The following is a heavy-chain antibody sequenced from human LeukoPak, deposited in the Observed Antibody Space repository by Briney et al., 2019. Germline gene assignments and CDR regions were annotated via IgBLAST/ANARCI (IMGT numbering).Heavy chain of an antibody. D-gene: IGHD5-18*01. CDR2: IKYGGSEK. Sequence: HPGGSLRLTCAASGFTFSSYWMTWVRQAPGKGLEWVANIKYGGSEKYYADSVEGRFTISRDNAKNSLYLQMNSLRAEDTAVYFCARAEGYSYAFYFVHWGQGTLVTVSS. CDR3: ARAEGYSYAFYFVH. J-gene: IGHJ4*02. CDR1: GFTFSSYW. V-gene: IGHV3-7*04.